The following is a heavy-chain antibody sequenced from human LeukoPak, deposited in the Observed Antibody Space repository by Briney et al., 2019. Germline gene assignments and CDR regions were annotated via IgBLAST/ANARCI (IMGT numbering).Heavy chain of an antibody. D-gene: IGHD3-22*01. CDR2: IYHSGST. CDR3: ARALYDSSGYFDY. V-gene: IGHV4-30-2*01. J-gene: IGHJ4*02. Sequence: PSETLSLTCAVSGGSISSGGYSWSWIRQPPGKGLEWIGYIYHSGSTYYNPSLKSRVTISVDRSKNQFSLKLSSVTAADTAAYYCARALYDSSGYFDYWGQGTLVTVSS. CDR1: GGSISSGGYS.